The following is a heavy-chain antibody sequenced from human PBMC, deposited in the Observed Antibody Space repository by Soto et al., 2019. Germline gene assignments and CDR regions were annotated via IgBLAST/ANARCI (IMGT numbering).Heavy chain of an antibody. Sequence: SETLSLTCAVYGGSFSVYYWAWIRQSPGKGLEWIGEINQGGNTNYNPSLKSRVVISVGTSENHFSLELSSLTAADTAVYYCMRGASARDSSGYPYYFDPWGQGTLVTVSS. D-gene: IGHD3-22*01. CDR3: MRGASARDSSGYPYYFDP. V-gene: IGHV4-34*01. J-gene: IGHJ4*02. CDR2: INQGGNT. CDR1: GGSFSVYY.